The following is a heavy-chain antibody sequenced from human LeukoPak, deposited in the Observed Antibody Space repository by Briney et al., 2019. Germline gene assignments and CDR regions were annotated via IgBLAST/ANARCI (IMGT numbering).Heavy chain of an antibody. CDR3: AKDQLGWGHCSSTSCYTGAFDI. D-gene: IGHD2-2*02. CDR1: GFTFSSYW. V-gene: IGHV3-74*01. CDR2: INSDGSST. Sequence: PGGSLRLSCAASGFTFSSYWMHWVRQAPRKGLVWVSRINSDGSSTTYADSVKGRFTISRDNAKNTLYLQMNSLRAEDTAVYYCAKDQLGWGHCSSTSCYTGAFDIWGQGTMVTVSS. J-gene: IGHJ3*02.